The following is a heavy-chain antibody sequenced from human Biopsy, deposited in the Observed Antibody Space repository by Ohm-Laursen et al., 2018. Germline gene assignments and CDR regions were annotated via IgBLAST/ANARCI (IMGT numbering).Heavy chain of an antibody. J-gene: IGHJ3*02. CDR1: GASIKSFY. CDR3: GRREVVITHDAFDT. D-gene: IGHD3-22*01. V-gene: IGHV4-59*07. CDR2: ISHTGYT. Sequence: SDTLSLTCSVSGASIKSFYWSWIRQSPGKGLQWIAFISHTGYTSYNPSLKSRVTISVDTSKSQFSLKLTSATVGDTAVYYCGRREVVITHDAFDTWGQGTMVTVSS.